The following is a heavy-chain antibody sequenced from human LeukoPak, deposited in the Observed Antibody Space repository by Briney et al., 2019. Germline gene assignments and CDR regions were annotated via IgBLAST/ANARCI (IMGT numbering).Heavy chain of an antibody. D-gene: IGHD1-26*01. CDR3: ARDSGVGGTFDY. Sequence: GGSLRLSCTASGFTFRTYAMSWVRQAPGKGPQWVSYIGISDTTTYYADSVKGRFTISRDNAKNSLYLQMSSLRVEDTAIYYCARDSGVGGTFDYWGQGSLHTVSS. V-gene: IGHV3-48*04. CDR2: IGISDTTT. J-gene: IGHJ4*02. CDR1: GFTFRTYA.